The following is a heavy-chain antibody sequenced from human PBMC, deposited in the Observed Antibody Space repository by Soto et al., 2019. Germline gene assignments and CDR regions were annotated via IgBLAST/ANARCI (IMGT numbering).Heavy chain of an antibody. CDR2: IKTDGGTT. J-gene: IGHJ4*02. Sequence: EVPLVESGGGLVKPGGSLRLSCAASGFTFSNAWMSWVRQAPGKGLEWVGRIKTDGGTTDYAAPVKGRFSMSRDDSKNTVYLQMNSLKTEDTAVYYCTTAPDYWGQGTLVTVSS. CDR1: GFTFSNAW. CDR3: TTAPDY. V-gene: IGHV3-15*01.